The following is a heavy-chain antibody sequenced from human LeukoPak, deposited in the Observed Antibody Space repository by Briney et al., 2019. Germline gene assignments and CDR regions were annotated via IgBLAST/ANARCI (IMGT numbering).Heavy chain of an antibody. V-gene: IGHV3-30*18. CDR2: RSYDGSNK. CDR3: AKMGPGLTVTTWEMDY. D-gene: IGHD4-17*01. J-gene: IGHJ4*02. Sequence: PGGSLRLSFSAYGFTFICNGRHRVPQAPGKGLERVAVRSYDGSNKYYADSAKGRFTISRDNSKNTLYLQMNSLRAEDTAVYYCAKMGPGLTVTTWEMDYWGQGTLVTVSS. CDR1: GFTFICNG.